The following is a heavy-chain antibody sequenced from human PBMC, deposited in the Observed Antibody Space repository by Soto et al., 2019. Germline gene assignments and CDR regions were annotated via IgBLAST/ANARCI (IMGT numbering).Heavy chain of an antibody. CDR1: GFTFSSYA. J-gene: IGHJ5*02. Sequence: GGSLRLSCAASGFTFSSYAMHWVRQAPGKGLEWVAVISYDGSNKYYADSVKGRFTISRDNSKNTLYLQMNSLRAEDTAVYYCARDLRYCSGGSCYPTNWFDPWGQGTLVTVSS. D-gene: IGHD2-15*01. CDR3: ARDLRYCSGGSCYPTNWFDP. CDR2: ISYDGSNK. V-gene: IGHV3-30-3*01.